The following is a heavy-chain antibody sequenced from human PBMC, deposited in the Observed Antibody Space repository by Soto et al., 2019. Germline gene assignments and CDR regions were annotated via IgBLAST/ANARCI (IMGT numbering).Heavy chain of an antibody. D-gene: IGHD3-10*01. CDR2: IIPILGIA. V-gene: IGHV1-69*02. CDR3: ASGVRGVPTYLKYYYYYMDV. J-gene: IGHJ6*03. CDR1: GGTFSSYT. Sequence: QVQLVQSGAEVKKPGSSVKVSCKASGGTFSSYTISWVRQAPGQGLEWMGRIIPILGIANYAQKFQGRVTITADKSTSTAYMELSSLRSEDTAVYYCASGVRGVPTYLKYYYYYMDVWGKGTTVTVSS.